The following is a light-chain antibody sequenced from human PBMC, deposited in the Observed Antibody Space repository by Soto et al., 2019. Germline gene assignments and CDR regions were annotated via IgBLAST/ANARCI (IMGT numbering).Light chain of an antibody. Sequence: EIVLTQSPCTVSLSAGERATLSCVASQSVSSSYLAWYQQKPGQAPRLLIYGASSRATGIPDRFSGSGSGTDFTLTISRLEPEDFAVYYCQQYGSSPRTLGQGTKVDI. CDR1: QSVSSSY. CDR2: GAS. CDR3: QQYGSSPRT. J-gene: IGKJ1*01. V-gene: IGKV3-20*01.